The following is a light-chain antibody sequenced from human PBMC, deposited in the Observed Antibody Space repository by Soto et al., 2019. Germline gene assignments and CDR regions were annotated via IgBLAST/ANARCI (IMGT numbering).Light chain of an antibody. Sequence: CSGSTSNIGNNYVSWYQQFPGTAPKLLIYDNNKRPSGIPDRFSASRSGTSATLGITGLQTGDEAHYYCGTWDNSLGSGVFGGGTKLTVL. CDR1: TSNIGNNY. V-gene: IGLV1-51*01. J-gene: IGLJ2*01. CDR2: DNN. CDR3: GTWDNSLGSGV.